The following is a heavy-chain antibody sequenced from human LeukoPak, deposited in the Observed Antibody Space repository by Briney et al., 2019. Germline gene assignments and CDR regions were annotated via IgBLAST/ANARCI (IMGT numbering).Heavy chain of an antibody. V-gene: IGHV1-69*06. CDR1: GGTFSSYA. J-gene: IGHJ6*02. D-gene: IGHD4-17*01. Sequence: SVKVSCKASGGTFSSYAISWVRQAPGQGLEWMGGIIPIFGTANYAQKFQGRVTTTADKSTSTAYMELSRLRSDDTAVYYCARTLPPQTYGDYAYYYYGMDVWGQGTTVTVSS. CDR3: ARTLPPQTYGDYAYYYYGMDV. CDR2: IIPIFGTA.